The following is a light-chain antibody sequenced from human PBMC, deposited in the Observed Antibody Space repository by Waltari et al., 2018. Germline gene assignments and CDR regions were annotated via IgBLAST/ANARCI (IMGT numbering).Light chain of an antibody. CDR3: QQYKTFPLT. V-gene: IGKV1-39*01. J-gene: IGKJ4*01. Sequence: IEMTQSPSSLSASVGDRVTITCRASQSISTSLNWYQQIPGKAPKLLIYLASTLQSGVPSRFSGSGSGTDFSLTISSLQPEDFASYYCQQYKTFPLTFGGGTKVEIK. CDR2: LAS. CDR1: QSISTS.